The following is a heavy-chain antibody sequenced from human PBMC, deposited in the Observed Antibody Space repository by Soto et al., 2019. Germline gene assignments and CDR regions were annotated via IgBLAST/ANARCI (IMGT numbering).Heavy chain of an antibody. J-gene: IGHJ3*02. D-gene: IGHD1-1*01. V-gene: IGHV4-34*01. CDR1: GGFVTSGSYY. CDR3: ARVERGTATTIVDAFDI. Sequence: QVQLQQWGAGLLKPSETLSLTCAVYGGFVTSGSYYWSWIRQPPGKGLEWIGEMSHGGGTHFNPSLKTRVTISVDTSKHQFTLKMSSVTAADTALYYCARVERGTATTIVDAFDIWGPGTMVTVSS. CDR2: MSHGGGT.